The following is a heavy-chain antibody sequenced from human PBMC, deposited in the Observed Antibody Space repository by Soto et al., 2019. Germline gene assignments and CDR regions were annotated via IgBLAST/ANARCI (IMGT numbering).Heavy chain of an antibody. CDR3: ARDHHRLEIVRSPDS. CDR1: GFTFNEYH. CDR2: ISSSGTPI. D-gene: IGHD1-1*01. J-gene: IGHJ4*02. V-gene: IGHV3-11*01. Sequence: GGSLRLSCAASGFTFNEYHMSWIRQAPGKGLEWISYISSSGTPIYYADSVKGRFTISRDNAKNSLYLQMNSLRAEDTAVYYCARDHHRLEIVRSPDSWGQGTVVTVSS.